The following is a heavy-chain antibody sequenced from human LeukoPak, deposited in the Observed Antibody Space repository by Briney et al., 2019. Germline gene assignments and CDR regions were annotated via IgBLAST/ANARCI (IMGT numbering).Heavy chain of an antibody. V-gene: IGHV4-61*01. J-gene: IGHJ5*02. CDR2: IYYTGSP. CDR1: GDSVSSPTYY. D-gene: IGHD1-14*01. Sequence: SETLSLTCAVSGDSVSSPTYYWTWIRQPPGKGLEWVGYIYYTGSPRHNASLKSRVTISLDTSRNQFSLKLSSVTAADTAVYYCARDLRTVYRRENFSWFDPWGQGTLVTVSS. CDR3: ARDLRTVYRRENFSWFDP.